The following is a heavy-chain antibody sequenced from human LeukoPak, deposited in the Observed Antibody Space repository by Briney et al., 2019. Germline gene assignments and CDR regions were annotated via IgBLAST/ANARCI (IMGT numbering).Heavy chain of an antibody. Sequence: PSETLSLTCAGSGGSISSYYWSWIRQPPGKGLEWIGYIYYSGSTNYNPSLKSRVTISVDTSKNQFSLKLSSVTAADTAVYYCARDLPDSSSWYHWFDPWGQGTLVTVSS. V-gene: IGHV4-59*01. CDR1: GGSISSYY. D-gene: IGHD6-13*01. CDR2: IYYSGST. J-gene: IGHJ5*02. CDR3: ARDLPDSSSWYHWFDP.